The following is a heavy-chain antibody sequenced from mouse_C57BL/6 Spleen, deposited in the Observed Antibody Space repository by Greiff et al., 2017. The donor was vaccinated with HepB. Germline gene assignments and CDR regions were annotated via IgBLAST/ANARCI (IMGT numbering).Heavy chain of an antibody. CDR3: ARSANSYGSPSLDY. J-gene: IGHJ2*01. CDR2: IYPGDGDT. V-gene: IGHV1-82*01. Sequence: VQLQQSGPELVKPGASVKISCKASGYAFSSSWMNWVKQRPGKGLEWIGRIYPGDGDTNYNGKFKGKATLTADKSSSTAYMQLSSLTSEDSAVYFCARSANSYGSPSLDYWGQGTTLTVSS. D-gene: IGHD1-1*01. CDR1: GYAFSSSW.